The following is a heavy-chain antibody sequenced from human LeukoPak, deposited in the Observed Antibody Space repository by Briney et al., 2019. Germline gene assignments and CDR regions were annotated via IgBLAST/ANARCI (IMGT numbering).Heavy chain of an antibody. D-gene: IGHD1-26*01. J-gene: IGHJ4*02. CDR1: GYSISSGYY. CDR3: ARDLNYVGALDY. CDR2: IYNSGST. Sequence: PSETLSLTCTVSGYSISSGYYWGWIRQAPGKGLEWIGSIYNSGSTYYNPSLKSRVTISVDTSKNQFSLRLSSVTAADTAVYYCARDLNYVGALDYWGQGILVTVSS. V-gene: IGHV4-38-2*02.